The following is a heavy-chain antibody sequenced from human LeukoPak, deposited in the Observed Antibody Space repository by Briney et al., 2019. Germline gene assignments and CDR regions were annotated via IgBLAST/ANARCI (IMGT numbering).Heavy chain of an antibody. Sequence: GGSLRLSCAASGFTFSSYAMSWVRQAPGKGLEWVSAISGSGGSTYYADSVKGRFTISRDNSKNTLYLQMNSLRAEGTAVYYCAKVKVTMVRGVIYYFDYWGQGTLVTVSS. D-gene: IGHD3-10*01. CDR1: GFTFSSYA. CDR3: AKVKVTMVRGVIYYFDY. CDR2: ISGSGGST. V-gene: IGHV3-23*01. J-gene: IGHJ4*02.